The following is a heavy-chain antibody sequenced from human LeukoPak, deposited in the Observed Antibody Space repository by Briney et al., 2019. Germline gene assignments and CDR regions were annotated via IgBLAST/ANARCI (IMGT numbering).Heavy chain of an antibody. J-gene: IGHJ5*02. Sequence: ASVKVSCKASGYTFTGYYMHWVRQAPGQGLEWMGWINPNSGGTNCAQKFQGRVTMTRDTSISTAYMELSRLRSDDTAVYYCARGIAAAGPFDPWGQGTLVTVSS. CDR1: GYTFTGYY. CDR2: INPNSGGT. D-gene: IGHD6-13*01. CDR3: ARGIAAAGPFDP. V-gene: IGHV1-2*02.